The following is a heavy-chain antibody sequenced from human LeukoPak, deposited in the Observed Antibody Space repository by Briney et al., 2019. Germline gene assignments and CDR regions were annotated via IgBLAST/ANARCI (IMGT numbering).Heavy chain of an antibody. D-gene: IGHD6-19*01. CDR3: TREGGWTYYYDN. CDR2: IRSKTYGGTT. CDR1: GFTFSSYA. V-gene: IGHV3-49*04. J-gene: IGHJ4*02. Sequence: GGSLRLSCAASGFTFSSYAMSWVRQAPGKGLEWVGFIRSKTYGGTTEYAASVKGRFTISRDDSKSIAYLQMNSLKAEDTAVYYCTREGGWTYYYDNWGQGTLVTVSS.